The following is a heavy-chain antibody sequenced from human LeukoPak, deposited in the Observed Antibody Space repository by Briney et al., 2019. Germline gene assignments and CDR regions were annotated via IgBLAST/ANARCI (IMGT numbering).Heavy chain of an antibody. D-gene: IGHD3-3*02. CDR2: INYNGADT. CDR3: AKDIRACC. CDR1: GFTFSHFA. J-gene: IGHJ4*02. V-gene: IGHV3-23*01. Sequence: GGSLRLSCAASGFTFSHFAMTWIRHAPGKGLEWVSFINYNGADTNYADSVKGRFTVSRDNSKNTLYLRTTSLRAEDTGTYYCAKDIRACCWGQGTQVTVSS.